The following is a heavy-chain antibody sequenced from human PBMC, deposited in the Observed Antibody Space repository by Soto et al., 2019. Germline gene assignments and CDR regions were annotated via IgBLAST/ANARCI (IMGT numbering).Heavy chain of an antibody. Sequence: PGGSLRLSCAASGFTFSSYGMHWVRQAPGKGLEWVAVISYDGSNKYYADSVKGRFTISRDNSKNTLYLQMNSLRAEDTAVYYCAKDRGGRQIAARPRGSGVDYWGQGTLVTVSS. J-gene: IGHJ4*02. V-gene: IGHV3-30*18. CDR3: AKDRGGRQIAARPRGSGVDY. CDR2: ISYDGSNK. D-gene: IGHD6-6*01. CDR1: GFTFSSYG.